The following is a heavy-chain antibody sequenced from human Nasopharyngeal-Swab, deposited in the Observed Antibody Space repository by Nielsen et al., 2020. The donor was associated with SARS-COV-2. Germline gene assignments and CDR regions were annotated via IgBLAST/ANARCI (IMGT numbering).Heavy chain of an antibody. CDR2: TNTDGSST. CDR3: ASDFWSENRVD. D-gene: IGHD3-3*01. Sequence: GESLKISCAASGFTFSTYWMHWVRQAPGKGLVWVSRTNTDGSSTDYADSVKGRFTISRDNAKNTLYLQMNSLRAEDTAVYYCASDFWSENRVDWGQGTLVTVSS. V-gene: IGHV3-74*01. J-gene: IGHJ4*02. CDR1: GFTFSTYW.